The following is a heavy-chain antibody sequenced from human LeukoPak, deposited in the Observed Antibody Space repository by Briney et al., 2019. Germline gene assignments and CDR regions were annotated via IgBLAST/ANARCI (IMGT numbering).Heavy chain of an antibody. V-gene: IGHV1-2*02. CDR2: INPNSGGT. D-gene: IGHD6-19*01. J-gene: IGHJ4*02. Sequence: ASVKVSCKASGYTFTGYYMRWVRQAPGQGLEWMGWINPNSGGTNYAQKFQGRVTMTRDTSISTAYMELSRLRSDDTAVYYCARGGGSGWYGRVVHYFDYWGQGTLVTVSS. CDR1: GYTFTGYY. CDR3: ARGGGSGWYGRVVHYFDY.